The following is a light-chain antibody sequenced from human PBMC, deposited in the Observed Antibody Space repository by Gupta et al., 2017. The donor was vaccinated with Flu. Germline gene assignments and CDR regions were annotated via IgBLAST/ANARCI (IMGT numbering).Light chain of an antibody. V-gene: IGLV1-44*01. CDR1: SSNIGSTT. CDR3: AAWDDSRSGGV. J-gene: IGLJ2*01. Sequence: QSVLTQPPSASGTPGQRVSISCSGSSSNIGSTTVNWYQQFPGMAPKLLIYNDNERPSEVPDRFSASKSGTSASLTISGLQAEDEADYHCAAWDDSRSGGVFGGGTKLTVL. CDR2: NDN.